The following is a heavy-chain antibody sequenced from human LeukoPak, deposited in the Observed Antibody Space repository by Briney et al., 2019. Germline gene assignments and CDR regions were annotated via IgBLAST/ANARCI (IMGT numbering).Heavy chain of an antibody. J-gene: IGHJ3*02. CDR2: MNPNSGNT. Sequence: ASVKVSCKASGYTFTSYDINWVRQATGQWLEWMGWMNPNSGNTGYAQKFQGRVTITRNTSISTAYMELSSLRSEDTAVYYCARAGGYQLLYMTDDAFDIWGQGTMVTVSS. CDR1: GYTFTSYD. CDR3: ARAGGYQLLYMTDDAFDI. D-gene: IGHD2-2*02. V-gene: IGHV1-8*03.